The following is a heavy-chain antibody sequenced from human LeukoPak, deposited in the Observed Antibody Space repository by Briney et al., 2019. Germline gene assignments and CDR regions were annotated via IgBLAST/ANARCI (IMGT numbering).Heavy chain of an antibody. CDR3: TTEGRLDGDYGWFDP. CDR2: IKSKADDGTA. CDR1: GLTFTNAW. J-gene: IGHJ5*02. Sequence: GGSLRLSCAASGLTFTNAWMNWVRQAPGKGLEWVGRIKSKADDGTADYAAPVKGRFIISRDDSTNTLSLQMYSLKIEDTAVNYCTTEGRLDGDYGWFDPWGQGTLVTVSS. D-gene: IGHD4-17*01. V-gene: IGHV3-15*01.